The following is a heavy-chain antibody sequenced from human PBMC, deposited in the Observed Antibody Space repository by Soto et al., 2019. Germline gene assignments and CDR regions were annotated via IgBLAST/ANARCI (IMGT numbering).Heavy chain of an antibody. D-gene: IGHD2-2*01. V-gene: IGHV1-18*01. Sequence: ASVKVSCKASGYTLTSYGISWVRQAPGQGLEWMGWISAYNGNTNYAQKLQGRVTMTTDTSTSTAYMELRSLRSDDTAVYYCARDVVVPAAIDYYYGMDVWGQGTTVTVSS. CDR3: ARDVVVPAAIDYYYGMDV. CDR1: GYTLTSYG. J-gene: IGHJ6*02. CDR2: ISAYNGNT.